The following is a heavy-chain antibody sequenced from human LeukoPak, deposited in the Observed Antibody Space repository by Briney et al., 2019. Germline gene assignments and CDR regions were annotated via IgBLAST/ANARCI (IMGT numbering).Heavy chain of an antibody. Sequence: PSETLSLTCIVSGGSISGYYWSWSRQPAGKGLEWIGHMDTSGHTNYNSSLTSRVTMSVDTSKNQFSLRLTSVTAADTAVYYCARHWSHSVAQFGRSYWFDPWGQGTLVTVSS. D-gene: IGHD2-15*01. CDR3: ARHWSHSVAQFGRSYWFDP. CDR1: GGSISGYY. CDR2: MDTSGHT. J-gene: IGHJ5*02. V-gene: IGHV4-4*07.